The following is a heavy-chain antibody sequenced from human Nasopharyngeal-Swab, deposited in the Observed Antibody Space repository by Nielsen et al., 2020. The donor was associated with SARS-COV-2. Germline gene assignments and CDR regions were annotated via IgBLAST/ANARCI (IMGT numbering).Heavy chain of an antibody. CDR3: AKDLQGYSGSYFN. J-gene: IGHJ4*02. Sequence: GESLKISCAASGFTFNTYAMTWVRQAPGKGLVWVSAIGDTGDSTYYADSVKGRFTISRDNSKNTLYLQMNSLRVEDTAVYYCAKDLQGYSGSYFNWGQGTLVTVSS. CDR2: IGDTGDST. CDR1: GFTFNTYA. D-gene: IGHD1-26*01. V-gene: IGHV3-23*01.